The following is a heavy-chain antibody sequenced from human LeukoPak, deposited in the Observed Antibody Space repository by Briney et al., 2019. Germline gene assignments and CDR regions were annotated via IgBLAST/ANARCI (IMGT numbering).Heavy chain of an antibody. CDR1: GGSVTSTNC. CDR3: AREGGFYRPLDY. Sequence: PSETLSLTCGVSGGSVTSTNCWTWVRQPPGKGLEWIGEVHLDGRTNYNPSLKSRLTMSVDLSENHISLKLTSVTAAYTAVYYCAREGGFYRPLDYSGQGTLVTVSS. J-gene: IGHJ4*02. V-gene: IGHV4-4*02. D-gene: IGHD3-3*01. CDR2: VHLDGRT.